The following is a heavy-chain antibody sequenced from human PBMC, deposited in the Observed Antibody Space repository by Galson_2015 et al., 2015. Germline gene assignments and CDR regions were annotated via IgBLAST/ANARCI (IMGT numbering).Heavy chain of an antibody. V-gene: IGHV3-30*18. J-gene: IGHJ4*02. CDR3: AKVAYYYDSISLDY. Sequence: SLRLSCAASGFTFSSYGMHWVRQAPGKGLEWVAVISYDGSNKYYADSVKGRFTISRDNSKNTLYLQMNSLRAEDTAVYYCAKVAYYYDSISLDYWGQGTLVTVSS. CDR1: GFTFSSYG. D-gene: IGHD3-22*01. CDR2: ISYDGSNK.